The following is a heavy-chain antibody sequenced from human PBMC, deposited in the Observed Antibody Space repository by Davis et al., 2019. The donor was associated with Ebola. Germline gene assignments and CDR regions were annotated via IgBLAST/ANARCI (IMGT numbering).Heavy chain of an antibody. V-gene: IGHV3-74*01. D-gene: IGHD5/OR15-5a*01. CDR1: GFTFSDYW. Sequence: GESPKTSCVASGFTFSDYWMHWVRKAPGKGPARVSRISPDGTNIGYSEFVKGRFTISRDNTKNTLYVQMNSVGADDTARYYCASSVWHHTLAYWGQGTPVTVSS. J-gene: IGHJ4*02. CDR3: ASSVWHHTLAY. CDR2: ISPDGTNI.